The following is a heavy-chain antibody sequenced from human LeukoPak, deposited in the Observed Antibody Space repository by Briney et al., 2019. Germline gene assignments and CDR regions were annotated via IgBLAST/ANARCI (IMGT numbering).Heavy chain of an antibody. V-gene: IGHV3-48*01. CDR3: ARDTKYAFDN. J-gene: IGHJ4*02. CDR1: GFTFCSYS. D-gene: IGHD2-2*01. Sequence: GGSLRLSCAASGFTFCSYSMSWVRQAPGKGLEWLSYIGISSSNTKYADSVKGRFTSSGDKAKNSVYLQMNSLRVEDTAVYYCARDTKYAFDNWGQGTLVTVSS. CDR2: IGISSSNT.